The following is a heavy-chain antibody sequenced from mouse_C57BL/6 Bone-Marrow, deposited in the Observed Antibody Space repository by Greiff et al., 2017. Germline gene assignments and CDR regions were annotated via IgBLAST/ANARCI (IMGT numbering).Heavy chain of an antibody. V-gene: IGHV1-7*01. J-gene: IGHJ2*01. CDR3: AREGYFDY. CDR2: INPSSGYT. CDR1: GYTFTSYW. Sequence: QVHVKQSGAELAKPGASVKLSCKASGYTFTSYWMHWVKQRPGQGLEWIGYINPSSGYTKYNQKFKDKATLTEDKSSSTAYMQLSSLTYEDSAVYYCAREGYFDYWGQGTTRTVSS.